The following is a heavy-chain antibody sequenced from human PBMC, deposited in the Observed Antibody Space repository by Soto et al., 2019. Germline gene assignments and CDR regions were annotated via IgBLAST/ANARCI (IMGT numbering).Heavy chain of an antibody. J-gene: IGHJ4*02. CDR1: GYTFSSYG. D-gene: IGHD1-1*01. CDR3: ARTLSVWLLGLE. Sequence: QVKLVQSGGEVKKPGASVKISCKASGYTFSSYGISWARKAPGQRLEWMGWISAYNGNTHYAQKFQGRVTMTTHTSTSTAYMELRSLRSDATAIYYCARTLSVWLLGLEWGQGTLVTVSS. V-gene: IGHV1-18*01. CDR2: ISAYNGNT.